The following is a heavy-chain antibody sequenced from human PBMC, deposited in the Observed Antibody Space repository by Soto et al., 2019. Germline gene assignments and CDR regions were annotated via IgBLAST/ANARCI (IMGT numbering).Heavy chain of an antibody. CDR3: ARVVTYCTNGVCSINWFDP. V-gene: IGHV1-18*01. D-gene: IGHD2-8*01. CDR1: GYTFTSYG. J-gene: IGHJ5*02. CDR2: ISAYNGNT. Sequence: QVQLVQSGAEVKKPGASVKVSCKASGYTFTSYGISWVRQAPGQGLEWMGWISAYNGNTNYAQKLQGRVTMTTDTSTSTAYMELRSLRSDDTAVYYCARVVTYCTNGVCSINWFDPWGQGTLVTVSS.